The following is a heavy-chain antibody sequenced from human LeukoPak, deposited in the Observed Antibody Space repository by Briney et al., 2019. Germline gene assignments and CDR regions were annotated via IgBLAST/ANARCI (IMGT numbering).Heavy chain of an antibody. CDR2: IIPILGIA. V-gene: IGHV1-69*04. CDR3: ARGLTVTRRYYFDY. J-gene: IGHJ4*02. Sequence: ASVKVSCKASGGTFSSYAISWVRQAPGQGLEWMGRIIPILGIANYAQKFQGRVTITADKSTSTAYMELSSLRSEDTAVYYCARGLTVTRRYYFDYWGQGTLVTVSS. CDR1: GGTFSSYA. D-gene: IGHD4-17*01.